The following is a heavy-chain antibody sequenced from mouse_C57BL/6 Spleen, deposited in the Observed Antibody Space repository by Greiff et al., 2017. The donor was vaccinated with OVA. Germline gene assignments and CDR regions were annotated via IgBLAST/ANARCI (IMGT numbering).Heavy chain of an antibody. D-gene: IGHD2-4*01. CDR2: ISSGSSTI. J-gene: IGHJ4*01. CDR1: GFTFSDYG. CDR3: ARVDYDSLGYAMDY. Sequence: EVQLVESGGGLVKPGGSLKLSCAASGFTFSDYGMHWVRQAPEKGLEWVAYISSGSSTIYYADTVKGRFTISRDNAKNTLFLQMTSLRSEDTAMYYCARVDYDSLGYAMDYWGQGTSVTVSS. V-gene: IGHV5-17*01.